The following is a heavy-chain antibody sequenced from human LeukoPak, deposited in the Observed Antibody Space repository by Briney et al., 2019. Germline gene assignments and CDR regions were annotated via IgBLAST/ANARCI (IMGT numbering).Heavy chain of an antibody. CDR3: ARDLELRSGSYDY. Sequence: SGTLSLTCAVSGGSISSSNWWSWVRQPPGKGLEWIGEIYHSGSTNYNPSLKSRVTISVDRSKNQFSLKLSSVTAADTAVYYCARDLELRSGSYDYWGQGTLVTVSS. D-gene: IGHD1-26*01. V-gene: IGHV4-4*02. CDR2: IYHSGST. CDR1: GGSISSSNW. J-gene: IGHJ4*02.